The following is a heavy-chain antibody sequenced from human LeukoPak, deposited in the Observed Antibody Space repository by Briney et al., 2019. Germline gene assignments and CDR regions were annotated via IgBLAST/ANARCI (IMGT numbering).Heavy chain of an antibody. D-gene: IGHD5-12*01. J-gene: IGHJ5*02. CDR3: ASTGRKWLPYPDNWFDP. CDR1: GGSISSSSYY. Sequence: SETLSLTCTVSGGSISSSSYYWGWIRQPPGKGLEWIGSIYYSGSTYYNPSLKSRVTISVDTSKNQFSLKLSSVTAADTAVYYCASTGRKWLPYPDNWFDPWGQGTLVTVSS. CDR2: IYYSGST. V-gene: IGHV4-39*01.